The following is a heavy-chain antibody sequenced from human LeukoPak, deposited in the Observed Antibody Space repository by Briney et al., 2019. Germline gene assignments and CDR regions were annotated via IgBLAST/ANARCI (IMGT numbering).Heavy chain of an antibody. D-gene: IGHD3-22*01. Sequence: GGSLRLYCAASGFTVSSNYMSWVRQAPGKGLEWVSVIYSGGSTYYADSVKGRFTISRDNSKNTLYLQMNSLRAEDTAVYYCARHSLTYYYDSSGYYGPGDYWGQGTLVTVSS. CDR3: ARHSLTYYYDSSGYYGPGDY. CDR1: GFTVSSNY. J-gene: IGHJ4*02. V-gene: IGHV3-53*01. CDR2: IYSGGST.